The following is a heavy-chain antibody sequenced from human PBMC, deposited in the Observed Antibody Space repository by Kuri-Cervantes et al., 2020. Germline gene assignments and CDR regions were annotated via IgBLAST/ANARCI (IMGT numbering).Heavy chain of an antibody. J-gene: IGHJ4*02. CDR2: ICTGSST. V-gene: IGHV3-53*05. CDR3: AKGQAGGSYPDY. CDR1: GFTVSCNS. Sequence: GESLKISCAASGFTVSCNSMNWVRQAPGKGLEWVSVICTGSSTYYAGSVKGRFTISRDNSKNTLYLQMNSLRAEDTAVYYCAKGQAGGSYPDYWGQGTLVTVSS. D-gene: IGHD1-26*01.